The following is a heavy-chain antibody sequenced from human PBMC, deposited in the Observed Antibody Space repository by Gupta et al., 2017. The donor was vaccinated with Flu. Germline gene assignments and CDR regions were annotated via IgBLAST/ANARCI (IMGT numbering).Heavy chain of an antibody. D-gene: IGHD3-10*01. Sequence: EVQLVESGGGLVKPGGSLRLSCAASGFTFSSYSMNWVRQAPRKGLEWVSSISSSSSYIYYADSVKGRFTISRDNAKNSLYLQMNSLRAEDTAVYYCARDKADYYGSENYYYGMDVWGQGTTVTVSS. CDR3: ARDKADYYGSENYYYGMDV. CDR2: ISSSSSYI. CDR1: GFTFSSYS. V-gene: IGHV3-21*01. J-gene: IGHJ6*02.